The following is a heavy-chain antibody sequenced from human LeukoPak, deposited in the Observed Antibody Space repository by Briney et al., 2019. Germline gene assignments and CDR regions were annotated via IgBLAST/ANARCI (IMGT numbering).Heavy chain of an antibody. V-gene: IGHV4-34*01. CDR3: ARVCDILTGYYYRIDAFDI. Sequence: SETLSLTCAVYGGSFSGYYWSWIRQPPGKGLEWIGEINHSGSTNYNPSLKSRVTISVDPSKNQFSLKLSSVTAADTAVYYCARVCDILTGYYYRIDAFDIWGQGTKVTVSS. CDR1: GGSFSGYY. D-gene: IGHD3-9*01. J-gene: IGHJ3*02. CDR2: INHSGST.